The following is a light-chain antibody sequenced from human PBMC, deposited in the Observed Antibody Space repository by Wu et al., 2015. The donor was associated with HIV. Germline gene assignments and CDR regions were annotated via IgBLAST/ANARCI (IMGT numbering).Light chain of an antibody. V-gene: IGKV3-11*01. CDR1: QSVSSSY. J-gene: IGKJ5*01. CDR3: QQRSNWPPKIT. CDR2: GAS. Sequence: EIVLTQSPGTLSLSPGETATLSCRASQSVSSSYLAWYQQKPGQAPRLLIYGASNRATGIPARFSGSGSGTDFTLTISSLEPEDFAVYYCQQRSNWPPKITFGQGTRLEIK.